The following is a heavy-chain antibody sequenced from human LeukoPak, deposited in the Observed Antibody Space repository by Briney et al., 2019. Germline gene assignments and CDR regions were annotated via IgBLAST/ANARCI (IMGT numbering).Heavy chain of an antibody. CDR2: IYYSGST. CDR3: ARDLPGTSFFDY. Sequence: KPSETLSLTCTVSGGSISSYYWSWIRQPPGKGLEWIGYIYYSGSTNYNPSLKSRVTISVDTSKNQFSLKLSSVTAADTAVYYCARDLPGTSFFDYWGQGTLVTVSS. J-gene: IGHJ4*02. CDR1: GGSISSYY. V-gene: IGHV4-59*01. D-gene: IGHD2-2*01.